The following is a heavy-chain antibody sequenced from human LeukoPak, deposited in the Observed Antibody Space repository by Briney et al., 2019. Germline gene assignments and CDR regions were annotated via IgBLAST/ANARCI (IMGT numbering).Heavy chain of an antibody. CDR2: ISHSGSS. CDR1: GYSISSGYF. Sequence: SETLSLTCAVSGYSISSGYFWAWIRQPPGKGLEWIGRISHSGSSYSKPSLKSGVIISVDTSNNQFSLKLTSVTAADTATYYCASDGYYYNGSFEYWGQGIRVAVSS. V-gene: IGHV4-38-2*01. J-gene: IGHJ4*02. CDR3: ASDGYYYNGSFEY. D-gene: IGHD3-10*01.